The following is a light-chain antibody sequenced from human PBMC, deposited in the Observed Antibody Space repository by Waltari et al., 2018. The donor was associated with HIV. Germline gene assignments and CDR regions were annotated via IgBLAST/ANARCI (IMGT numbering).Light chain of an antibody. CDR1: TSNIKTPYD. CDR3: QSYDSSLTAVI. CDR2: GNN. J-gene: IGLJ2*01. Sequence: QSVLTQPPSVSGAPGQSVSISCTGTTSNIKTPYDVHWYQQLPGAAPKLLVYGNNNRPSGVPARFSGSKSGTSASLAITGLQSEDEAFYYCQSYDSSLTAVIFGGGTKLTVL. V-gene: IGLV1-40*01.